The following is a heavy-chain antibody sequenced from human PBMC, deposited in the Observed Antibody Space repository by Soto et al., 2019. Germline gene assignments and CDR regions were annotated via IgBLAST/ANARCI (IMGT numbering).Heavy chain of an antibody. Sequence: EVQLVESGGGLVQPGRSLRLSCAASGFTFDDYAMHWVRQAPGKGLEWVSGISWNSGSIGYADSVKGRFTISRDNAKNSLYRQMNSLRAEDTALYYCAKSLSSGNSDSDYWGQSSLFTVSS. J-gene: IGHJ4*02. D-gene: IGHD3-22*01. CDR2: ISWNSGSI. CDR3: AKSLSSGNSDSDY. V-gene: IGHV3-9*01. CDR1: GFTFDDYA.